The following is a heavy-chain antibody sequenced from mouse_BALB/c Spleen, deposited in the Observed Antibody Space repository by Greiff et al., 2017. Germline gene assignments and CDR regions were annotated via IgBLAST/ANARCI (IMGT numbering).Heavy chain of an antibody. D-gene: IGHD2-12*01. Sequence: EVMLVESGGGLVQPGGSLKLSCAASGFTFSSYGMSWVRQTPDKRLELVATINSNGGSTYYPDSVKGRFTISRDNTKKTLYLQMSSLRSEDTALYYCARQDYNYAMDYWGQGTSVTVSS. CDR3: ARQDYNYAMDY. V-gene: IGHV5-6-3*01. CDR1: GFTFSSYG. CDR2: INSNGGST. J-gene: IGHJ4*01.